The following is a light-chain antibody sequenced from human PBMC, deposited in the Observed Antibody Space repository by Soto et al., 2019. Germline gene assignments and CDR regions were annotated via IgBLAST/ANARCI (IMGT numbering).Light chain of an antibody. V-gene: IGLV6-57*04. CDR3: QSYDSSNQE. CDR1: SGSIASNY. Sequence: NFMLTQPHSVSESPGKTVTISCTRSSGSIASNYVQWYQQRPGSAPTTVIYEDNQRPSGVPDRFSGSIDSSSNSASLTISGLKPEDEADYYCQSYDSSNQEIGGGTKLTVL. J-gene: IGLJ2*01. CDR2: EDN.